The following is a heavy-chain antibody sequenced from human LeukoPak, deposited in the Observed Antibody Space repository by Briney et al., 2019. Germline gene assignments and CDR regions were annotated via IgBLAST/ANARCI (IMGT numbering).Heavy chain of an antibody. Sequence: GGSLRLSCAASGFDFNNYAMSWVRQGPGKGLEWVSSISSSSSYIYYADSVKGRFTISGDNAKNSLYLQMNSLRAEDTAVYYCARDGGAVAVTLIDYWGQGTLVTVSS. CDR2: ISSSSSYI. J-gene: IGHJ4*02. D-gene: IGHD6-19*01. V-gene: IGHV3-21*01. CDR3: ARDGGAVAVTLIDY. CDR1: GFDFNNYA.